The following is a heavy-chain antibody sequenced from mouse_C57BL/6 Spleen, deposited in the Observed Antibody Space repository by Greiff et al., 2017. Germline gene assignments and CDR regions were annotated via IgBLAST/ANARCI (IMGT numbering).Heavy chain of an antibody. CDR2: IHPSDSDT. J-gene: IGHJ3*01. V-gene: IGHV1-74*01. CDR3: AKITTVVGAY. D-gene: IGHD1-1*01. Sequence: QVQLQQPGAELVKPGASVKVSCNASGFTFTSYWMHWVKQRPGQGLEWIGRIHPSDSDTNYNQKFKGKATLTVDKSSSTAYMQLSSLTSEDTAVYYCAKITTVVGAYWGQGTLVTVSA. CDR1: GFTFTSYW.